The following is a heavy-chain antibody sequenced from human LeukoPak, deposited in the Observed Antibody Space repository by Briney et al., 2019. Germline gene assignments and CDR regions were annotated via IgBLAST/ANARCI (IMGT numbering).Heavy chain of an antibody. J-gene: IGHJ4*02. V-gene: IGHV1-8*01. CDR1: GYTFTSYD. D-gene: IGHD6-19*01. CDR3: ARVPYSSGWQEKKYYFDY. CDR2: MNPNSGNT. Sequence: ASVKVSCKASGYTFTSYDINWVRQATGQGLEWMGWMNPNSGNTGYAQKFQGRVTMTRSTSISTAYMELSSLRSEDTAVYYCARVPYSSGWQEKKYYFDYWGQGTLVTVSS.